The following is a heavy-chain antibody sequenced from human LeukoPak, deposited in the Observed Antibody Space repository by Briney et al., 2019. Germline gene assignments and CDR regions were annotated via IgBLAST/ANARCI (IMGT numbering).Heavy chain of an antibody. Sequence: ASVKVSCKAPGYRFTDYWIQWVRQAPGQGLEWMGWINTNTGGTVYAQKFQGRVTMTRDTSLTTSYMDLSRLTSDDTAVYYCARGGSFHEFDIWGQGTMVIVSS. D-gene: IGHD3-10*01. CDR2: INTNTGGT. J-gene: IGHJ3*02. CDR1: GYRFTDYW. CDR3: ARGGSFHEFDI. V-gene: IGHV1-2*02.